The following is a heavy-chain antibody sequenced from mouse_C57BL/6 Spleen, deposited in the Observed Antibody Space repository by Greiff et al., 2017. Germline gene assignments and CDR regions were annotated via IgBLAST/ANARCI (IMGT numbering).Heavy chain of an antibody. CDR2: IYPGSGST. V-gene: IGHV1-9*01. CDR1: GYTFTSYW. Sequence: VKLVESGAELVKPGASVKISCKATGYTFTSYWITWVKQRPGHGLEWIGEIYPGSGSTNYNEKFKGKATFTADTSSNTAYMQLSSLTTEDSAIYYWARGHYGSSPRFAYWGHGPLVTVSA. J-gene: IGHJ3*01. CDR3: ARGHYGSSPRFAY. D-gene: IGHD1-1*01.